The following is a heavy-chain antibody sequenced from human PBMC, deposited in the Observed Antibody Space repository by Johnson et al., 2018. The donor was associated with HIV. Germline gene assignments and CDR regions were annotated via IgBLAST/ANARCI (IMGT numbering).Heavy chain of an antibody. Sequence: VQLVESGGGLVQPGGSLRLSCAAYGFVFSGSAMHWVSQASGKGLEWVGRIRSKANKYATTYAASLKGRFTISRDDSKNTLYLQMNSLRAEDTAVYYCARACIDCYTCDVYDIWGQGTMLTVSS. CDR1: GFVFSGSA. J-gene: IGHJ3*02. D-gene: IGHD2-21*01. V-gene: IGHV3-73*01. CDR3: ARACIDCYTCDVYDI. CDR2: IRSKANKYAT.